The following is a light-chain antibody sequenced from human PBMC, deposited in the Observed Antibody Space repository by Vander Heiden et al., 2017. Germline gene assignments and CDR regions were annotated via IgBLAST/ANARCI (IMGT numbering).Light chain of an antibody. CDR2: DAS. CDR3: QQRSNWPPSLT. V-gene: IGKV3-11*01. Sequence: EIVLTQSPATLSLSPGERATLSCRASQSVSSYLAWYQQKPGQAPRLLIYDASNRATGIPARFSGSGYGTDFTLTISSREPEDFAVYYCQQRSNWPPSLTFGGGTKVEIK. CDR1: QSVSSY. J-gene: IGKJ4*01.